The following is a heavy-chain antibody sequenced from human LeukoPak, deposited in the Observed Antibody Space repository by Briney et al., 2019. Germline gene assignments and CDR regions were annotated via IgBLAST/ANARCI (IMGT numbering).Heavy chain of an antibody. CDR1: GGSFSGYY. CDR2: INHSGST. Sequence: SETLSLTCAVYGGSFSGYYWSWIHQPPGKGLEWIGEINHSGSTYYNPSLKSRVTISVDTSKNQFSLKLSSVTAADTAVYYCARVPTVTFFDYWGQGTLVTVSS. V-gene: IGHV4-34*01. D-gene: IGHD4-17*01. CDR3: ARVPTVTFFDY. J-gene: IGHJ4*02.